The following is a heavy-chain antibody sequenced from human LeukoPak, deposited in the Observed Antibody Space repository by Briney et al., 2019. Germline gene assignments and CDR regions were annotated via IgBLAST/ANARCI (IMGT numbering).Heavy chain of an antibody. CDR2: ISSSGSTI. V-gene: IGHV3-48*03. D-gene: IGHD2-21*02. CDR3: ARGAYCGGDCSVSPFGI. Sequence: PGGSLRLSCAASGFTFSSYEMNWVRQAPGKGLEWVSYISSSGSTIYYADSVKGRFTISRDNAKNSLYLQMNSLRAEDTAVYYCARGAYCGGDCSVSPFGIWGQGTMVTVSS. CDR1: GFTFSSYE. J-gene: IGHJ3*02.